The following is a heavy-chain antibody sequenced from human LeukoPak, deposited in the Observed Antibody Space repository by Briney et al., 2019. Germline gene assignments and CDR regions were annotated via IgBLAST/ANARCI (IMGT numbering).Heavy chain of an antibody. CDR3: VRDLGGRSGH. Sequence: GGPLRLSCAASGFTFSSNWMHWVRQAPGKGLVWVSRINEDGSTTNYADSVKGRSTIFRDNAKNTLYLQMNSLRAEDTAVYYCVRDLGGRSGHWGQGTLVTVSS. V-gene: IGHV3-74*01. J-gene: IGHJ4*02. D-gene: IGHD1-26*01. CDR1: GFTFSSNW. CDR2: INEDGSTT.